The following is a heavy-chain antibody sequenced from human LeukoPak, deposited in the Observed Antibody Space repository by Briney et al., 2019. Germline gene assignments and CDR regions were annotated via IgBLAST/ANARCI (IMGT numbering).Heavy chain of an antibody. CDR1: GFTFTNFA. CDR2: ISTSGGTT. J-gene: IGHJ5*02. D-gene: IGHD6-13*01. Sequence: PGGSLRLSCGASGFTFTNFAMNWVRQAPEKGLEWVSSISTSGGTTYYADSVEGRFTISRDNSKNTLYLQMNNLRAEDTALYYCAKDQGGLGNYCSSSWGQGALVTVSS. CDR3: AKDQGGLGNYCSSS. V-gene: IGHV3-23*01.